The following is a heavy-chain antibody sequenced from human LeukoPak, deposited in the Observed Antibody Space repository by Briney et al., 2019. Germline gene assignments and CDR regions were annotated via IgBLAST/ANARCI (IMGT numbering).Heavy chain of an antibody. CDR3: ARVGKQWLVDFDY. D-gene: IGHD6-19*01. CDR1: GGSISSYY. Sequence: SETLSLTCTVSGGSISSYYWSWIRQPPGKGLKWIGYIYYSGSTNYNPSLKSRVTISVDTSKNQFSLKLSSVTAADTAVYYCARVGKQWLVDFDYWGQGTLVTVSS. J-gene: IGHJ4*02. V-gene: IGHV4-59*01. CDR2: IYYSGST.